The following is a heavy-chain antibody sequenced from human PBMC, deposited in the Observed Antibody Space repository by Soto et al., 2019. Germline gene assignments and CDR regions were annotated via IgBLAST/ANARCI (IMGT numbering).Heavy chain of an antibody. V-gene: IGHV4-34*01. D-gene: IGHD6-13*01. Sequence: SETLSLTCAVYGGSFSGYYWSWIRQPPGKGLEWIGEINHSGSTNYNPSLKSRVTISVDTSKNQFSLKLSSVTAADTAVYYCARRSSSWSPFDYWGQGNLVTASS. J-gene: IGHJ4*02. CDR3: ARRSSSWSPFDY. CDR1: GGSFSGYY. CDR2: INHSGST.